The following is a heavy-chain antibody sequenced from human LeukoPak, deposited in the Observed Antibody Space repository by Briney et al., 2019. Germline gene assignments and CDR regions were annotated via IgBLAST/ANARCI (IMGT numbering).Heavy chain of an antibody. J-gene: IGHJ4*02. D-gene: IGHD4-23*01. CDR2: TNGATGNT. Sequence: ASVKVSCKASGYTFTNYALHWVRQAPGQSLEWMGWTNGATGNTRFSQDFQGRLTITIDTSASTGYVELSSLRSEDTAVYYCARSPGGNARTWLDYWRQGTLVTVSS. CDR1: GYTFTNYA. V-gene: IGHV1-3*02. CDR3: ARSPGGNARTWLDY.